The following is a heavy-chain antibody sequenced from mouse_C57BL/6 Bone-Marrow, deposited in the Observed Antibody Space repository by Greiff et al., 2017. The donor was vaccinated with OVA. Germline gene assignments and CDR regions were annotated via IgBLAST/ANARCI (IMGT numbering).Heavy chain of an antibody. J-gene: IGHJ2*01. CDR3: ARPPLSGGFDY. D-gene: IGHD3-1*01. CDR2: INPNNGGT. Sequence: QLQQSGPELVKPGASVKISCKASGYTFTDYYMNWVKQSHGKSLEWIGDINPNNGGTSYNQKFKGKATLTVDKSSSTAYMELRSLTSEDSAVYYCARPPLSGGFDYWGQGTTLTVSS. CDR1: GYTFTDYY. V-gene: IGHV1-26*01.